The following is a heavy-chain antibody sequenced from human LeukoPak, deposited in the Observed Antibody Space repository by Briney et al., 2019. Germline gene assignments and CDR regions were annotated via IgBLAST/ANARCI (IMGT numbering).Heavy chain of an antibody. D-gene: IGHD1-7*01. CDR2: IYTSGST. V-gene: IGHV4-4*07. CDR1: GGSISSYY. Sequence: SETLSLTCTVSGGSISSYYWSWIRQPAGKGLEWIGRIYTSGSTNYNPSLKSRVTMSVDTSKNQFPLKLSSVTAADTAVYYCARVITGTTLFSWFDPWGQGTLVTVSS. CDR3: ARVITGTTLFSWFDP. J-gene: IGHJ5*02.